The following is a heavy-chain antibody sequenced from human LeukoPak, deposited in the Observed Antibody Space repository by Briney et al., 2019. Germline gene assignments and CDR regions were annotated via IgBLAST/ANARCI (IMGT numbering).Heavy chain of an antibody. D-gene: IGHD3-10*01. Sequence: KTGGSLRLSCAASGFNFSAYSMNWVRQAPGKGLEWVSSITRVGCVYFADALKGRFTISRDNAKSSLYLEMNSLRADDTAVYYCARGGFNMVRGVIIPSNSYFYYMDIWGKGTTVTVSS. V-gene: IGHV3-21*01. CDR3: ARGGFNMVRGVIIPSNSYFYYMDI. CDR1: GFNFSAYS. J-gene: IGHJ6*03. CDR2: ITRVGCV.